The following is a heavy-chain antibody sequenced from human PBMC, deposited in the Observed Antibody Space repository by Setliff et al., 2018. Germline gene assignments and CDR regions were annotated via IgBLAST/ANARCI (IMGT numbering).Heavy chain of an antibody. CDR2: IYYSGNT. CDR3: VRTDYSDGRYSMDV. V-gene: IGHV4-31*09. Sequence: SETLSLTCIVSGASITSDAYYWSWVRQHPGKGLEWIGYIYYSGNTNYNPSLKSRVTISVDKSTNQFSLKLNSVTAADTAVYYCVRTDYSDGRYSMDVWGKGTTVTVSS. J-gene: IGHJ6*03. CDR1: GASITSDAYY. D-gene: IGHD6-19*01.